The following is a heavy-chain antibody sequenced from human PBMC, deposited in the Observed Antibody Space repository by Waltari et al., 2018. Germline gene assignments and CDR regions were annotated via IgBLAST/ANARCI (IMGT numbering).Heavy chain of an antibody. J-gene: IGHJ4*02. V-gene: IGHV3-53*01. CDR2: IYNRGKT. CDR1: GFSVSGIY. Sequence: EVQMVESGGGLIQPGGSLRLSCAVSGFSVSGIYMTWVRQAPGKGLEGIAVIYNRGKTHHVGSVKGRFTNSRDDSRNTVYLQMNSLRVEDTAVYYCATEGGQLSHLNNWGQGTQVTVSS. CDR3: ATEGGQLSHLNN. D-gene: IGHD3-16*02.